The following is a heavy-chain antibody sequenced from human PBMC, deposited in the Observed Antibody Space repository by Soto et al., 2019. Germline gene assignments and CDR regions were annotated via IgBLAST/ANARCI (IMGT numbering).Heavy chain of an antibody. V-gene: IGHV3-23*01. J-gene: IGHJ5*02. D-gene: IGHD2-15*01. CDR2: ISGGGEST. Sequence: EVQLLESGGGLVQPGGSLRLSCAASGFTFNNQALSWVRQFPGGGLQWVSAISGGGESTNYADPVKGRFTISRDNSKKTTCLQMNGPRVEDTAVNYCATGGGGYSSSGGREGDVTWGQGSVVPVSS. CDR1: GFTFNNQA. CDR3: ATGGGGYSSSGGREGDVT.